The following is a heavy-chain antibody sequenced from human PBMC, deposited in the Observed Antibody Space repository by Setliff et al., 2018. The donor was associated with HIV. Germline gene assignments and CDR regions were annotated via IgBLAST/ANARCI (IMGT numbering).Heavy chain of an antibody. CDR1: GGSISSFSHY. CDR3: TRRFEKWLAFDY. V-gene: IGHV4-39*01. D-gene: IGHD6-19*01. Sequence: ETLSLTCTVSGGSISSFSHYWAWIRQSPGKGLEWIGNVYHSGGTDYNPSLRSRVTISVDTSTNQFSLNLASVTAADTAVYYCTRRFEKWLAFDYWGQGTLVTVSS. J-gene: IGHJ4*02. CDR2: VYHSGGT.